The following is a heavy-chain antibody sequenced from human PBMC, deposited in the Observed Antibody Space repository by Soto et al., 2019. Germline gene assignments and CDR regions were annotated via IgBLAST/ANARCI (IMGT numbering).Heavy chain of an antibody. Sequence: EVQLLESGGDVVQPGGSLRLSCAASGFTFSNYAMSWVRQAPGKGLEWVSAISGSGDTTYYADSVKGRFTISRDNSKNTLYLQVNSLRAGDTAVYYCARDMYFWGQGTLVTVSS. V-gene: IGHV3-23*01. J-gene: IGHJ4*02. D-gene: IGHD3-10*02. CDR3: ARDMYF. CDR2: ISGSGDTT. CDR1: GFTFSNYA.